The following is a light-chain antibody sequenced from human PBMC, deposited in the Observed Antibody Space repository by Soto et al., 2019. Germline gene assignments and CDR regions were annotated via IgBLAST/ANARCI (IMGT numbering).Light chain of an antibody. CDR3: QQTYNTPLT. CDR2: AAS. J-gene: IGKJ1*01. V-gene: IGKV1-39*01. Sequence: DIQMTQSPSSLSASVGDRVTITCRASQTISNYLNWYQQKPGKAPKLLIYAASTLQSGVPSKYSARGSGTDFTLIIISLQPEDFATYYCQQTYNTPLTFGQGTKVEIK. CDR1: QTISNY.